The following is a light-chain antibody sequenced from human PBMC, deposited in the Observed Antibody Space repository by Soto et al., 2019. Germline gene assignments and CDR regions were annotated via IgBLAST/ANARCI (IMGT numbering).Light chain of an antibody. CDR2: NTN. Sequence: QAVVTQEPSFSVSPGGIVTLTCGLSSGSVSTSYYPSWYQQTPGQAPRTLIYNTNTRSSGVPDRFSGSILGNKAALTITGAQADDESDYYCVLYMGSGIWVFGGGTKLTVL. J-gene: IGLJ3*02. CDR3: VLYMGSGIWV. V-gene: IGLV8-61*01. CDR1: SGSVSTSYY.